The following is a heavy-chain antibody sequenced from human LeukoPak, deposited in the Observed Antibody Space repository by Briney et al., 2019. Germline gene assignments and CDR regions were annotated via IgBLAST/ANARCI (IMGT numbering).Heavy chain of an antibody. D-gene: IGHD2-15*01. CDR1: WFTVRSNY. J-gene: IGHJ3*02. CDR3: ARSGYCSGGSCYLDAFDI. CDR2: IYSGGST. Sequence: GGSLRLSCASSWFTVRSNYMSWVRQAPGKGLEWVSVIYSGGSTYYSDSVKGRFTISRDHSKTTLYLQMNSLRAEDTAVYYCARSGYCSGGSCYLDAFDIWGQGTMVTVSS. V-gene: IGHV3-53*01.